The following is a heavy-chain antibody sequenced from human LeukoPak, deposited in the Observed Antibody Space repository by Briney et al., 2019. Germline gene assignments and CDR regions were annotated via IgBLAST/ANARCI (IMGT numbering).Heavy chain of an antibody. CDR3: AREIRPVAYCGGDCYSDNWFDP. V-gene: IGHV4-39*07. CDR1: GGSISSSSYY. J-gene: IGHJ5*02. D-gene: IGHD2-21*02. CDR2: IYYSGST. Sequence: PSETLSLTCTVSGGSISSSSYYWGWIRQPPGKGLEWIGSIYYSGSTYYNPSLKSRVTISVDTSKNQFSLKLSSVTAADTAVYYCAREIRPVAYCGGDCYSDNWFDPWGQGTLVTVSS.